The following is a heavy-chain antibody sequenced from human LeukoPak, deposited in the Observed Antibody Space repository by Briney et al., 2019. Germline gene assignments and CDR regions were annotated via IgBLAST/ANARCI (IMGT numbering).Heavy chain of an antibody. CDR2: IYYSGST. CDR1: GGSIRSSSYY. CDR3: ARFNPVGGQLFDY. D-gene: IGHD3-16*01. J-gene: IGHJ4*02. Sequence: SETLSLTCTVSGGSIRSSSYYWGWIRQPPGKGLEWIGSIYYSGSTYYNPSLKSRVTISVDTSKNQFSLKLSSVTAADTAVYYCARFNPVGGQLFDYWGQGTLVTVSS. V-gene: IGHV4-39*01.